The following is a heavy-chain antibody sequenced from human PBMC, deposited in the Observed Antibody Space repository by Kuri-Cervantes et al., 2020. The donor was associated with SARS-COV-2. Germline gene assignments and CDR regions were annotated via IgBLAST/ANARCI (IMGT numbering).Heavy chain of an antibody. D-gene: IGHD3-10*01. CDR3: ARERGGYYGSFRRGYYYYGMDV. CDR1: GYTFTSYG. J-gene: IGHJ6*02. V-gene: IGHV1-18*01. Sequence: ASVKVSCKASGYTFTSYGISWVRQAPGQGLEGMGWISAYNGNTNYAQKLQGRVTMTTDTSTSTAYMELRSLRSDDTAVYYCARERGGYYGSFRRGYYYYGMDVWGQGTTVTVSS. CDR2: ISAYNGNT.